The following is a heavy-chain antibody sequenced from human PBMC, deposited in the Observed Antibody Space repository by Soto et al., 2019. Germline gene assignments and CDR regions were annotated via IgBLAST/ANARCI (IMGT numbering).Heavy chain of an antibody. CDR2: IYPGDSDT. CDR1: GYSFTSYW. Sequence: GESLKISCKGSGYSFTSYWIGWVRQMPGKGLEWMGIIYPGDSDTRYSPSFQGQVTISADKSISTGYLQWSSLKASDTAMYFCARNKEIAAAGQNAPEDYYYYMDVWGKGTTVTVSS. J-gene: IGHJ6*03. V-gene: IGHV5-51*01. CDR3: ARNKEIAAAGQNAPEDYYYYMDV. D-gene: IGHD6-13*01.